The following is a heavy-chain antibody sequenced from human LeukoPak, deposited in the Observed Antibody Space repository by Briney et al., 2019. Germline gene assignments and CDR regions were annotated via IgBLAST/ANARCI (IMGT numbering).Heavy chain of an antibody. J-gene: IGHJ4*02. D-gene: IGHD5-24*01. CDR3: ARDPDGSEAYFDY. V-gene: IGHV3-21*01. CDR2: ISSGSSYI. CDR1: GFTFSSYA. Sequence: GGSLRLSCAASGFTFSSYAMHWVRQAPGKGLEGVSSISSGSSYIYYADSVKGRFTISRDNAKNSLYLQMNSLRAEDTAVYYCARDPDGSEAYFDYWGQGTLVTVSS.